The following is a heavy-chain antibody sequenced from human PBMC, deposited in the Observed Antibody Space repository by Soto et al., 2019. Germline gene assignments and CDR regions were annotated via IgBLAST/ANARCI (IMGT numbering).Heavy chain of an antibody. CDR2: ISAYNGNT. V-gene: IGHV1-18*04. J-gene: IGHJ4*02. CDR1: GYTFTSYG. CDR3: ARFGDYYDSNALDY. Sequence: ASVKVSCKASGYTFTSYGISWVRQAPGQGLEWMGWISAYNGNTNYAQNLQGRVTMTTDTSTSTAYMELRSLRSDDTAVYYCARFGDYYDSNALDYWGQGTLVTVSS. D-gene: IGHD3-22*01.